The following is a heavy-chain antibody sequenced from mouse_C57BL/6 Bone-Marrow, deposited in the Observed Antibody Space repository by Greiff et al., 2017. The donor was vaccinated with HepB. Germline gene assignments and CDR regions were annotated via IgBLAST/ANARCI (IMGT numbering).Heavy chain of an antibody. V-gene: IGHV2-6*01. CDR1: GFSLTRYG. J-gene: IGHJ4*01. CDR2: IWGVGST. CDR3: ASSFPLYDYDGGGYAMDY. D-gene: IGHD2-4*01. Sequence: VHLVESGPGLVAPSQSLSITCTVSGFSLTRYGVDWVRQSPGKGLEWLGVIWGVGSTNYNSALKSRLSISKDNSKSQVFLKMNSLQTDDTAMYYCASSFPLYDYDGGGYAMDYWGQGTSVTVSS.